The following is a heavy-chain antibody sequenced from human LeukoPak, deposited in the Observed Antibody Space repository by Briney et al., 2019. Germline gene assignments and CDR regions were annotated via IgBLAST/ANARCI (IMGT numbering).Heavy chain of an antibody. CDR1: GFTFSSYW. D-gene: IGHD3-16*01. V-gene: IGHV3-74*01. Sequence: GGSLRLSCAASGFTFSSYWVHWVRQAPGKGLVWVSRIISDGSTTSYADSVKGRFTISRDNAKNTLYLQMNSLRAEDTAVYYCTRQLVGEDFDYWGQGTLVTVSS. CDR3: TRQLVGEDFDY. J-gene: IGHJ4*02. CDR2: IISDGSTT.